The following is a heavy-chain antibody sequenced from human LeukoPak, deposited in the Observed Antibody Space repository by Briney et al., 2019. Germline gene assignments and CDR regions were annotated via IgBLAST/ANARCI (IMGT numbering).Heavy chain of an antibody. Sequence: ASVKVSCKASGYIFFNYGISWVRQAPGQGPEWMGWISPNSGSTKFAERVQDRIIMTTDTSTSTAYMELRSLRSDDTAIYYCARDRHYDAATVFHPWGQGTLVTVSS. CDR3: ARDRHYDAATVFHP. CDR2: ISPNSGST. J-gene: IGHJ5*01. V-gene: IGHV1-18*01. D-gene: IGHD3-3*01. CDR1: GYIFFNYG.